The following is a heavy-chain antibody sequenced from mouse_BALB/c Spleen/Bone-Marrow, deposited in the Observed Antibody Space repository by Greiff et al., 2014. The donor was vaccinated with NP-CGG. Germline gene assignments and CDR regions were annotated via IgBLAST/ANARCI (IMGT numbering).Heavy chain of an antibody. J-gene: IGHJ4*01. D-gene: IGHD2-14*01. Sequence: LQESGPELVKPGSSVRISCKASGYTFTSYYIHWVKQRPGQGLEWIGWIYPGNVNTNYNEKLEDKATLTADKSSSTAYMHLSSLTSEDSAVYFCARGDYYRSPMDYWGQGTSVTVSS. CDR1: GYTFTSYY. V-gene: IGHV1S56*01. CDR2: IYPGNVNT. CDR3: ARGDYYRSPMDY.